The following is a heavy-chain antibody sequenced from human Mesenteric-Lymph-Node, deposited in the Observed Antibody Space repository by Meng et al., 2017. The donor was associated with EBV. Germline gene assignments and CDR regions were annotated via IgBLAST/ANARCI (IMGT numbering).Heavy chain of an antibody. Sequence: VQLVPSGAEVKKPGASVKVSCKASGYTFTNFGISWVRQAPGQGLEWMGWISGFNDNTHYAQKMQGRLTMTTDISTSTAYMELRSLTSDDTAVYYCAKDLGFCSGDSCYGPYFDYWGQGTLVTVSS. CDR2: ISGFNDNT. D-gene: IGHD2-15*01. CDR3: AKDLGFCSGDSCYGPYFDY. V-gene: IGHV1-18*01. CDR1: GYTFTNFG. J-gene: IGHJ4*02.